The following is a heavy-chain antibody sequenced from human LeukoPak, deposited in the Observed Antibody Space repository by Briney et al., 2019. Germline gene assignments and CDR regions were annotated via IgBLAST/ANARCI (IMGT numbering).Heavy chain of an antibody. D-gene: IGHD3-22*01. CDR3: AKVSGYYYDSSGYYWFDY. J-gene: IGHJ4*02. CDR1: GFTFSSYW. V-gene: IGHV3-23*01. CDR2: ISGSGGST. Sequence: GGSLRLSCAASGFTFSSYWMHWVRQAPGKGLEWVSAISGSGGSTYYADSVKGRFTIPRDNSKNTLYLQMNSLRAEDTAVYYCAKVSGYYYDSSGYYWFDYWGQGTLVTVSS.